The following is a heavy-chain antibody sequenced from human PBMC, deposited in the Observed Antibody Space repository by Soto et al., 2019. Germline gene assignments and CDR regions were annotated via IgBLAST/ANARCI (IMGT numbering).Heavy chain of an antibody. D-gene: IGHD2-15*01. CDR2: INSDGSST. CDR3: ARDQGYCSCDSCYVAGY. Sequence: EVQLVESGGGLVQPGGSLRLSCAASGFTFSSYWMHWVRQAPGKGLVWVSRINSDGSSTSYADSVKGRFTISRDNAKNTLYLQMNSLRAEDTAVYYCARDQGYCSCDSCYVAGYWGQGTLVTVSS. CDR1: GFTFSSYW. V-gene: IGHV3-74*01. J-gene: IGHJ4*02.